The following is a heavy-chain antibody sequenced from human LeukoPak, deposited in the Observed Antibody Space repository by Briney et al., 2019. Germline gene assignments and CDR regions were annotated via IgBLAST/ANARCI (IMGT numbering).Heavy chain of an antibody. J-gene: IGHJ6*02. V-gene: IGHV3-74*01. D-gene: IGHD3-10*01. CDR1: GFTFSSHR. CDR3: ARDGGYYGMDV. CDR2: IKSDGSGT. Sequence: GGSLRLSCAASGFTFSSHRMHWVRQAPGKGLVWVSHIKSDGSGTSYADSVKGRFTISRHNSKNTLYLQMNSLRAEDTAVYYCARDGGYYGMDVWGQGTTVTVSS.